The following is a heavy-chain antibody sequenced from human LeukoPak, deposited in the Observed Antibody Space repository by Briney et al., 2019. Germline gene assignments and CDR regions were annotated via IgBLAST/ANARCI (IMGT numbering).Heavy chain of an antibody. CDR1: GGSISSGDYY. J-gene: IGHJ6*03. Sequence: PSETLSLTCTVSGGSISSGDYYWSWIRQPPGKGLEWIGYIYYSGSTYYNPSLKSRVTISVDTSKNQFSLKLSSVTAADTAVYYCARVNTIFGVVIGDMDVWGKGTTVTVSS. V-gene: IGHV4-30-4*08. CDR2: IYYSGST. D-gene: IGHD3-3*01. CDR3: ARVNTIFGVVIGDMDV.